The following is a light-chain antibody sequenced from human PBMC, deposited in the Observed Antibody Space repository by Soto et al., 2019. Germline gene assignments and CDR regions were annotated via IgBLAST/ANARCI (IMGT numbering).Light chain of an antibody. J-gene: IGKJ1*01. Sequence: DIVMTQSPLSLPVTPGEPASISCRSTQSLLHNNGYNYLDWYLQKPGQSPQLLIYLGSNRASGVPGRFSGSGSGTDFTLKISRVEAEDVGVYYCMQALRTQWTFGQGTKVAIK. V-gene: IGKV2-28*01. CDR1: QSLLHNNGYNY. CDR3: MQALRTQWT. CDR2: LGS.